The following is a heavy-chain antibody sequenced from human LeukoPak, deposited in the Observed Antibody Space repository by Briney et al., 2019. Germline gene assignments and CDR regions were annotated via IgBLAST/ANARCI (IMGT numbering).Heavy chain of an antibody. CDR1: GFTFSSYS. D-gene: IGHD3-16*01. CDR2: ISSSSSYI. Sequence: GGSLRLSWSASGFTFSSYSMNWVRQAPGKGLEWVSSISSSSSYIYYADSVKGRFTISRDNAKNSLYLQMNSLRAEDTAVYYCARAPLGVFDYWGQGTLVTVSS. V-gene: IGHV3-21*01. CDR3: ARAPLGVFDY. J-gene: IGHJ4*02.